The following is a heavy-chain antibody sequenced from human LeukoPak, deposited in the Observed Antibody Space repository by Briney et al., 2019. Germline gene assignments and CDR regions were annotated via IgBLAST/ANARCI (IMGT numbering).Heavy chain of an antibody. V-gene: IGHV3-48*01. CDR1: GFTFSNYN. Sequence: GGSLRLSCAASGFTFSNYNMNWVRQAPGEGLEWVSYISGGGNSINYADSVKGRFTISRGNAGNSLYLQMNSLTAEDTATYFCARDISGTARTFDSWGQGTLVTVSA. CDR2: ISGGGNSI. J-gene: IGHJ4*02. CDR3: ARDISGTARTFDS. D-gene: IGHD1-1*01.